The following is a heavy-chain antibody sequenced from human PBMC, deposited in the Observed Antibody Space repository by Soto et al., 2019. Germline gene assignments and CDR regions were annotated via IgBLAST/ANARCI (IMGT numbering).Heavy chain of an antibody. CDR2: IYYTGNT. J-gene: IGHJ5*02. V-gene: IGHV4-61*01. CDR1: GASVSSGSFC. D-gene: IGHD1-26*01. Sequence: PSETLSLTCTVSGASVSSGSFCLRWMRPPPGKGLEYIGAIYYTGNTYYNPSLKSRVTISVDTSQNQFSLILTSVTAADTALYHCVRLGATDRSFYPWGQGILVTVSS. CDR3: VRLGATDRSFYP.